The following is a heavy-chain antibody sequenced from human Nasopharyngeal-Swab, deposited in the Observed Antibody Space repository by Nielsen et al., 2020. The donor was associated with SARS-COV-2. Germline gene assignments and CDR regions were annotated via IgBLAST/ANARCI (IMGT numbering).Heavy chain of an antibody. CDR2: INPSGGST. D-gene: IGHD4-17*01. V-gene: IGHV1-46*01. Sequence: WVRQAPGQGLEWMGIINPSGGSTSYAQKFQGRVTMTRDTSTSTVYMELSSLRSEDTAVYYCAREGTTVTRWDVYYYYYYMDVWGKGTTVTVSS. J-gene: IGHJ6*03. CDR3: AREGTTVTRWDVYYYYYYMDV.